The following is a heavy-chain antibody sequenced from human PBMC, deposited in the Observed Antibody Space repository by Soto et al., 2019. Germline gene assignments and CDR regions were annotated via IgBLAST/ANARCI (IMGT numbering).Heavy chain of an antibody. CDR3: ARDRSVLVGATSGIYYYGMDV. D-gene: IGHD1-26*01. Sequence: GGSLRLSCVASGFTFSSYAMHWVRQAPGKGLEWVAVISYDGSNKYYADSVKGRFTISRDNSKNTLYLQMNSLRAEDTAVYYCARDRSVLVGATSGIYYYGMDVWGQGTTVTVSS. J-gene: IGHJ6*02. CDR1: GFTFSSYA. CDR2: ISYDGSNK. V-gene: IGHV3-30-3*01.